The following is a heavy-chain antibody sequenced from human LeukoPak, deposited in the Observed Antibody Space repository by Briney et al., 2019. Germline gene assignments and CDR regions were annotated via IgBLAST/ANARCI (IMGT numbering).Heavy chain of an antibody. CDR1: GFTFSNAW. Sequence: PGGSLRLSCAASGFTFSNAWMSWVRQAPGKGLEWVGRIKSKTDGGTTDYAAPVKGRFTISRDDSKNTLYLQMNSLKTEDTAVYYCTTNLLTQYYYDSSGYFFDYWGQGTLVTVSS. J-gene: IGHJ4*02. D-gene: IGHD3-22*01. V-gene: IGHV3-15*01. CDR2: IKSKTDGGTT. CDR3: TTNLLTQYYYDSSGYFFDY.